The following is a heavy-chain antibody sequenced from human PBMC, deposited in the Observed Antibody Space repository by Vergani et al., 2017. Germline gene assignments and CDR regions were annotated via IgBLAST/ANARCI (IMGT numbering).Heavy chain of an antibody. CDR1: GFTFSSYG. J-gene: IGHJ4*02. CDR3: ARRWLQSIDY. CDR2: IWYDGSNK. V-gene: IGHV3-33*01. Sequence: QVQLVESGGGVVQPGRSLRLSCAASGFTFSSYGMHWVRQAPGKGLEWVAVIWYDGSNKYYADSVKGRFTISRDNSKNTLYLQMNSLRAEDTAVYYCARRWLQSIDYWGQGTLVTVSS. D-gene: IGHD5-24*01.